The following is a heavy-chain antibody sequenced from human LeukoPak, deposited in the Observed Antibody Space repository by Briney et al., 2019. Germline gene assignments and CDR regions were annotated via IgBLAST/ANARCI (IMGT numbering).Heavy chain of an antibody. V-gene: IGHV4-34*01. CDR3: ARGLRGYYYMDV. CDR1: RGSFSGYY. J-gene: IGHJ6*03. CDR2: INHSGSA. D-gene: IGHD3-16*01. Sequence: SETLSLTSAVYRGSFSGYYWSWIRHPPREGLEGIGEINHSGSANYNPSLKSRVTISVVTAKNESSLKLNSVTPADTAVYYCARGLRGYYYMDVWGKGTTVTVSS.